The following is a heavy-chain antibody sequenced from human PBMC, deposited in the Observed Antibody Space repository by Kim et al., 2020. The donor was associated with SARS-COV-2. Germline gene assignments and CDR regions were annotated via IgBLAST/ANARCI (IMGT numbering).Heavy chain of an antibody. V-gene: IGHV3-23*01. J-gene: IGHJ4*02. CDR3: MKGGWGWIWDH. D-gene: IGHD2-2*03. CDR2: IDGSDGTT. Sequence: GGSLRLSCTTSGFTLTGYAMSWVRQAPGKGLEWVSSIDGSDGTTYYVDSVKGRFTISRDNSKSTLYLQMSTLRADDTAVYYCMKGGWGWIWDHWGQGTLVTVSS. CDR1: GFTLTGYA.